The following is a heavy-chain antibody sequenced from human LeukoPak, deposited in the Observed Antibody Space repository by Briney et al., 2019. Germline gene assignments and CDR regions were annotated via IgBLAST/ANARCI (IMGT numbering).Heavy chain of an antibody. CDR3: ASIMVRGGTFDY. Sequence: GGSLRLSCAASGFTFSNYAMHWVRQAPGKGLEWVAVISYDGSNKYYADSVKGRFTISRDNSKNTLYLQMNSLRAEDTAVYYCASIMVRGGTFDYWGQGTLVTVSS. D-gene: IGHD3-10*01. CDR2: ISYDGSNK. J-gene: IGHJ4*02. V-gene: IGHV3-30*04. CDR1: GFTFSNYA.